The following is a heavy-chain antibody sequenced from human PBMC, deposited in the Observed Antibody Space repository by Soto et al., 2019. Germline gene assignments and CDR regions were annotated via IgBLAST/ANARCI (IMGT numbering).Heavy chain of an antibody. Sequence: EVQLVESGGGLVQPGGSLRLSCAASGFTFSSYSMNWVRQAPGKGLEWVSYISSSSSTIYYADSVKGRFTISRDNAKNSPYLQMNSLRDEDTAVYYCARDPAVKYCSSTSCYGGDAFDIWGQGTMVTVSS. D-gene: IGHD2-2*01. V-gene: IGHV3-48*02. CDR1: GFTFSSYS. CDR3: ARDPAVKYCSSTSCYGGDAFDI. J-gene: IGHJ3*02. CDR2: ISSSSSTI.